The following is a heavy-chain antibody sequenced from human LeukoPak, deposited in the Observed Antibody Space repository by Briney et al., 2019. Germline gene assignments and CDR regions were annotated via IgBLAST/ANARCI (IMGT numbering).Heavy chain of an antibody. J-gene: IGHJ4*02. CDR2: IKSKIDGGTI. CDR1: GFTFSDDW. D-gene: IGHD2-15*01. CDR3: TTRRQDGW. Sequence: GGSLRLSCVASGFTFSDDWMSWVRQAPGKGLEWVGRIKSKIDGGTIDYAAPVKGRFTISRDDSRNTLYLQMNSLKTEDTAVYYCTTRRQDGWWGQGTLVTVSS. V-gene: IGHV3-15*01.